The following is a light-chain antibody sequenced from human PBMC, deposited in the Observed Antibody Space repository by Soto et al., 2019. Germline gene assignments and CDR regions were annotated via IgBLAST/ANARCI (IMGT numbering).Light chain of an antibody. V-gene: IGLV1-40*01. Sequence: QLVLTQPPSVSGAPGQRVTISFTGNSSNLGAGYDVHWYQQLPGAAPKLVIFGNRNRPSGIPERFSGSKSGTSASLAITGLQAEDEADYYCQAYDYSLTASVFGGGTKLTVL. CDR3: QAYDYSLTASV. CDR2: GNR. CDR1: SSNLGAGYD. J-gene: IGLJ3*02.